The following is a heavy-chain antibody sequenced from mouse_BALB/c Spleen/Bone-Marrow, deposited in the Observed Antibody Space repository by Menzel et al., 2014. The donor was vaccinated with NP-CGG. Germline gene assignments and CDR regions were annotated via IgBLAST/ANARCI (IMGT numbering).Heavy chain of an antibody. CDR3: ARLGRDYFDY. Sequence: EVKLVESGGDLVKPGGSLKLSCAASGFTFTSYGMSWVRQTPDKRLEWVATISSGGSYTYYPDSVKGRFTISRDNAKNTLYLQMSSLKSEDTAMYYCARLGRDYFDYWGQGTTRTVSS. J-gene: IGHJ2*01. CDR1: GFTFTSYG. D-gene: IGHD4-1*01. CDR2: ISSGGSYT. V-gene: IGHV5-6*01.